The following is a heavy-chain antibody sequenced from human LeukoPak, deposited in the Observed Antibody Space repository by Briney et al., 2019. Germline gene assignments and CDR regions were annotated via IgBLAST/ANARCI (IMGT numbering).Heavy chain of an antibody. Sequence: PGGSLRLSCAASGFTFDDYAMHWVRQAPGKGLEWVSLISWDGGSTYYADSVKGRFTISRDNSKNSLYLQMNSLRAEDTALYYCAKGAGDSSGYQNLFDPWGQGTLVTVSS. D-gene: IGHD3-22*01. J-gene: IGHJ5*02. CDR1: GFTFDDYA. V-gene: IGHV3-43D*03. CDR3: AKGAGDSSGYQNLFDP. CDR2: ISWDGGST.